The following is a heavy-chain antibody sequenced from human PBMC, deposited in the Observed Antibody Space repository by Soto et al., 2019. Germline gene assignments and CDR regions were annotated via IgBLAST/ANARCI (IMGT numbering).Heavy chain of an antibody. CDR3: ARKGSGPRGGNWSDP. CDR1: GFTFSSYW. CDR2: INSDGSST. Sequence: GGSLRLSCAASGFTFSSYWMHWVRQAPGKGLVWVSRINSDGSSTSYADSVKGRFTISRDNAKNTLYLQMNSLRAEDTAVYYCARKGSGPRGGNWSDPWGQATLVTV. J-gene: IGHJ5*02. V-gene: IGHV3-74*01. D-gene: IGHD2-15*01.